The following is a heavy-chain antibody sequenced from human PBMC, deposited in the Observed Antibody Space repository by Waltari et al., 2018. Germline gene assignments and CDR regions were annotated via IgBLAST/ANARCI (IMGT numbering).Heavy chain of an antibody. D-gene: IGHD2-21*02. CDR2: INYRGGT. J-gene: IGHJ4*02. CDR1: GGSISSYY. Sequence: QVQLQESGPGLVKPSETLSLTCTVSGGSISSYYWSWIRQPPGKGLDWIGYINYRGGTNYNPSLKSRGTISVDTSKNQFSLKLSSVTAADTAVYYCARQIPGGNSVAWDYWGQGTLVTVSS. CDR3: ARQIPGGNSVAWDY. V-gene: IGHV4-59*01.